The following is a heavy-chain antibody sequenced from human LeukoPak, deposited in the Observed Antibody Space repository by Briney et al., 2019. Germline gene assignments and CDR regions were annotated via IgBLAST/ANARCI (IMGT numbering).Heavy chain of an antibody. CDR2: IYYSGST. V-gene: IGHV4-31*03. CDR1: GGSISSGGYY. J-gene: IGHJ6*02. CDR3: ARDVGIAVAGTGYYYYGMDV. D-gene: IGHD6-19*01. Sequence: PSETLSLTCTVSGGSISSGGYYWSWIRQHPGKGLEWIGYIYYSGSTYYNPSLKSRVTISVDTSKNQFSLKLSSVTAADTAVYYCARDVGIAVAGTGYYYYGMDVWGQGTTVTVSS.